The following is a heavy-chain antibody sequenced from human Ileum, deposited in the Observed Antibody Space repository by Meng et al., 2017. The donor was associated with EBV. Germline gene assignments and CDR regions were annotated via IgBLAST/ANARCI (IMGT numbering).Heavy chain of an antibody. V-gene: IGHV4-4*02. Sequence: QGSGAMCVESSVTLCLSCVVSGASISSSSWWSGVRQPPGKGLEWIGEIYHSGTTNFNPSLKSRVTMSVDKSKNEFSLNLNSVTAADTAVYYCSHYIWGTHPAGVYWGQGSLVTVSS. J-gene: IGHJ4*02. D-gene: IGHD3-16*01. CDR1: GASISSSSW. CDR3: SHYIWGTHPAGVY. CDR2: IYHSGTT.